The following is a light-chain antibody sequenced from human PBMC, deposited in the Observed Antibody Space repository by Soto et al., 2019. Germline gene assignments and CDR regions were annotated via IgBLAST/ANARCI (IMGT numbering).Light chain of an antibody. CDR2: KAS. Sequence: DIQMTQSPSTLSASVGDRVTITCRASQSISSWLAWYQQNPGKAPKLLIYKASSLESGVPSRFSGSGSGTEFTLTISSLQPDDFATYYCQQYNSYWTCGQGTKVEIK. J-gene: IGKJ1*01. CDR3: QQYNSYWT. CDR1: QSISSW. V-gene: IGKV1-5*03.